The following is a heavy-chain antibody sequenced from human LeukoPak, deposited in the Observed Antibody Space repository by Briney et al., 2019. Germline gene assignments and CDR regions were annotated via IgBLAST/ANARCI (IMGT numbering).Heavy chain of an antibody. CDR2: INRDGSSA. D-gene: IGHD2-2*01. V-gene: IGHV3-74*01. Sequence: PGGTLRLSCAASGFTFSSYWVHWVRQARGRELVWVSGINRDGSSARYADSVKGRFTIPRDNAKHRMYGQVKSVRSRDTAVYYCARSIPDSINLWGQGTLVTVSS. CDR1: GFTFSSYW. J-gene: IGHJ1*01. CDR3: ARSIPDSINL.